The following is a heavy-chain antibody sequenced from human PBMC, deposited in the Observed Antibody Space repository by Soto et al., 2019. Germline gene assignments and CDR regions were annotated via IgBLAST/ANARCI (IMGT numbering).Heavy chain of an antibody. CDR2: IWYDGSNK. Sequence: VGSLRLSCAASGFTFSSYGMHWVRQAPGKGLEWVAVIWYDGSNKYYADSVKGRFTISRDNSKNTLYLQMNSLRAEDTAVYYCAGARDYGVYGMDVWGQGTTVTVSS. V-gene: IGHV3-33*01. CDR1: GFTFSSYG. J-gene: IGHJ6*02. D-gene: IGHD4-17*01. CDR3: AGARDYGVYGMDV.